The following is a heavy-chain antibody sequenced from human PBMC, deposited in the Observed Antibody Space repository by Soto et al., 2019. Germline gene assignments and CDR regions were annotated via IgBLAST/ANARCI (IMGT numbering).Heavy chain of an antibody. CDR3: ARSPGRDWFDP. CDR2: IYYSGST. J-gene: IGHJ5*02. Sequence: TLSLTCTVSGGSISSGDYYWSWIRQPPGKGLEWIGYIYYSGSTYYNPSLKSRVTISVDTSKNQFSLKLSSVTAADTAVYYCARSPGRDWFDPWGQGTLVTVSS. CDR1: GGSISSGDYY. V-gene: IGHV4-30-4*01.